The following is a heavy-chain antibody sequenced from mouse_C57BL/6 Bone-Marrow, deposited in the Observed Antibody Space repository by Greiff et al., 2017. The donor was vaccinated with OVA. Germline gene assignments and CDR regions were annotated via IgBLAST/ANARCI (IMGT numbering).Heavy chain of an antibody. CDR3: ARGGTTVVPHYFDY. CDR1: GYTFTSYW. D-gene: IGHD1-1*01. Sequence: VQLQQPGAELVMPGASVKLSCKASGYTFTSYWMHWVKQRPGQGLEWIGEIDPSDSYTNYNQKFKGKSTLTVDKSSSTAYMQLSSLTSEDSAVYYCARGGTTVVPHYFDYWGQGTTLTVSS. CDR2: IDPSDSYT. V-gene: IGHV1-69*01. J-gene: IGHJ2*01.